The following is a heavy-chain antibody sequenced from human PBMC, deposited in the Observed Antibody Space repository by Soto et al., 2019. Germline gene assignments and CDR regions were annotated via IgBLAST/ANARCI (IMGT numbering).Heavy chain of an antibody. V-gene: IGHV2-5*02. D-gene: IGHD4-17*01. CDR2: VYWDDTK. CDR1: GFSLSTSGVG. Sequence: QITLRESGPTLVKPTQTLTLTCTFSGFSLSTSGVGVSWIRQPPGKALEWLAVVYWDDTKHYSPSLKSRLTITKDTSKNQVVLTMSNMDPVDTATYFCPRKGYGDYPLDYWGQGTMVTVSS. CDR3: PRKGYGDYPLDY. J-gene: IGHJ4*02.